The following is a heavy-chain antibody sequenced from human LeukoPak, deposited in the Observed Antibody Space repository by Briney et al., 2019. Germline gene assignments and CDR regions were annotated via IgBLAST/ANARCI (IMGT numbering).Heavy chain of an antibody. V-gene: IGHV4-59*10. CDR1: GGSFSGYY. D-gene: IGHD2-2*01. CDR3: ARSDCSSTSCPYGMDV. J-gene: IGHJ6*02. Sequence: PSETLSLTCAVYGGSFSGYYWSWIRQPAGKGLEWIGRIYTSGSTNYNPSLKSRVTMSVDTSKNQFSLKLSSVTAADTAVYYCARSDCSSTSCPYGMDVWGQGTTVTVPS. CDR2: IYTSGST.